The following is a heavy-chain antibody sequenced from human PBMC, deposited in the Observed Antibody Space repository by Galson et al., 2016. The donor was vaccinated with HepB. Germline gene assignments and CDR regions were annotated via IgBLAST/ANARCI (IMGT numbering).Heavy chain of an antibody. CDR1: GYTFASYY. D-gene: IGHD2-2*01. J-gene: IGHJ4*02. Sequence: SVKVSCKASGYTFASYYMHWVRQAPGQGLAWMAIINPGNGNTNYAQQFQGRITMTRDTSTSTVYMELSSLRSEDTAVYYCAREFGDCSSLECSKQHFDHWGQGSLVTVSS. CDR2: INPGNGNT. V-gene: IGHV1-46*01. CDR3: AREFGDCSSLECSKQHFDH.